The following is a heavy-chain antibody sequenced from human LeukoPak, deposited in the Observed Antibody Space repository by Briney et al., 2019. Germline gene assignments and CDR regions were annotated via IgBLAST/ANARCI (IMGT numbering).Heavy chain of an antibody. CDR2: IRYDGSDK. V-gene: IGHV3-30*02. J-gene: IGHJ4*02. Sequence: PGGSLRLSCAASGLTFSSYAMHWVRQAPGKGLEWVAFIRYDGSDKDYADSVKGRFTISRDNSKKMLYLQMNSLRAEDTAVYYCAKDRAIAATGTGPLNYWGQGTLVTVSS. D-gene: IGHD6-13*01. CDR1: GLTFSSYA. CDR3: AKDRAIAATGTGPLNY.